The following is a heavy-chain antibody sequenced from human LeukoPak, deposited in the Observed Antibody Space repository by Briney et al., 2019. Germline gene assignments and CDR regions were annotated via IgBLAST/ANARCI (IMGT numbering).Heavy chain of an antibody. V-gene: IGHV3-23*01. CDR3: AKDNFGLVPYCFDS. CDR2: IGGGGFNT. Sequence: GGSLRLSCVASGFTFTDYAMSWVRQAPGKGLEWVPSIGGGGFNTHYADSVKGRFSISRDTSTNTLYLEMNSLRADDSALYYCAKDNFGLVPYCFDSWGQGTLVTVSS. CDR1: GFTFTDYA. D-gene: IGHD2-21*01. J-gene: IGHJ4*02.